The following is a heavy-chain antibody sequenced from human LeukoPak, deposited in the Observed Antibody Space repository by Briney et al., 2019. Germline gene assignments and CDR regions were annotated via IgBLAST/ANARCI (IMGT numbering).Heavy chain of an antibody. Sequence: SETLSLTCTVSGGSISSYYWSWIRQPPGKGLEWIGYVNYSGSTNYNPSLKSRVTISVDTSKNQFSLKLSSVTAADTAVYYCARGVDDSSGYHNYHFDYWGQGTLVTVSS. D-gene: IGHD3-22*01. CDR1: GGSISSYY. CDR3: ARGVDDSSGYHNYHFDY. J-gene: IGHJ4*02. V-gene: IGHV4-59*01. CDR2: VNYSGST.